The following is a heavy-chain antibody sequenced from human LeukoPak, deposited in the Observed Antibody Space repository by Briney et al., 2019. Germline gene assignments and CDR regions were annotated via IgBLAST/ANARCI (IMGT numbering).Heavy chain of an antibody. CDR2: IYYSGST. V-gene: IGHV4-31*03. CDR3: AREATAHPYNWFDP. J-gene: IGHJ5*02. D-gene: IGHD5-18*01. Sequence: SETLSLTCTVSGGSISSGGYYWSWIRQHLGKGLEWIGYIYYSGSTYYNPSLKSRVTISVDTSKNQFSLKLSSVTAADTAVYYCAREATAHPYNWFDPWGQGTLVTVSS. CDR1: GGSISSGGYY.